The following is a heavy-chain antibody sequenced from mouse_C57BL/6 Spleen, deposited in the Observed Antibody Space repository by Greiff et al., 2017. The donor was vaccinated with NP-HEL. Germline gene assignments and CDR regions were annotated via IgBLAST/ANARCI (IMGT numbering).Heavy chain of an antibody. CDR1: GYSFTSYY. CDR2: IYPGSGNT. V-gene: IGHV1-66*01. J-gene: IGHJ3*01. CDR3: ARGAYSNYEPFAY. D-gene: IGHD2-5*01. Sequence: QVQLKESGPELVKPGASVKISCKASGYSFTSYYIHWVKQRPGQGLEWIGWIYPGSGNTKYNEKFKGKATLTADTSSSTAYMQLSSLTSEDSAVYYCARGAYSNYEPFAYWGQGTLVTVSA.